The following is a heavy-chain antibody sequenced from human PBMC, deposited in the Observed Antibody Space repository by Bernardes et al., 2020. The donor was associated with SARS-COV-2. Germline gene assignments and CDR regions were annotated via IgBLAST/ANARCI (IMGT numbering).Heavy chain of an antibody. J-gene: IGHJ1*01. D-gene: IGHD3-3*01. CDR2: IKLDGSEF. CDR3: ARGGHRDLWSGYPRAEYFDQ. Sequence: GGSLRLSCVGSGFTFNNYWMGWVRQAPGKGLEWVANIKLDGSEFYDVDSVKGRFTISRDNARNSVYLQMNYLRAEDTAVYYCARGGHRDLWSGYPRAEYFDQWGQGTRVIVSS. V-gene: IGHV3-7*02. CDR1: GFTFNNYW.